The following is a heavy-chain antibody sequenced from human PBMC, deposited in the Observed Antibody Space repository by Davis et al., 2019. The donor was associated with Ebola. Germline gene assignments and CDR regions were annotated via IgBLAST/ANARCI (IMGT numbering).Heavy chain of an antibody. CDR3: TTTTDAFDI. J-gene: IGHJ3*02. V-gene: IGHV3-73*01. CDR1: GFSFGGYA. CDR2: IRSKANSYAT. Sequence: GESLKISCTASGFSFGGYALSWFRQAPGKGLEWVGRIRSKANSYATAYTASVKGRFTISRDDSKNTAYLQMNSLKTEDTAVYYCTTTTDAFDIWGQGTMVTVSS. D-gene: IGHD1-7*01.